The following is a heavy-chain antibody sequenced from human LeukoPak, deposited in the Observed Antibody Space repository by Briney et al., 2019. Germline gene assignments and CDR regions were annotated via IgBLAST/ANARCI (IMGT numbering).Heavy chain of an antibody. CDR1: GGSISSNNYY. CDR2: IYTSGNT. D-gene: IGHD3/OR15-3a*01. CDR3: ARDRGTGNFDY. Sequence: SETLSLTCTVSGGSISSNNYYWSWIRQPAGKGLEWIGRIYTSGNTTYNPSLKSRATISVDTSKNHFSLKLSSVTAADTAVYYCARDRGTGNFDYWGQGTLVTVSS. J-gene: IGHJ4*02. V-gene: IGHV4-61*02.